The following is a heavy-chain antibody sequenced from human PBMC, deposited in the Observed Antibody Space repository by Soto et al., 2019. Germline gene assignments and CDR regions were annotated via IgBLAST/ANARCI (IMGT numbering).Heavy chain of an antibody. CDR1: GGSITSSSYY. CDR3: VWSLGTTTGIDY. V-gene: IGHV4-39*01. J-gene: IGHJ4*02. Sequence: QLHPQQSGPGLVKPSETLSLTCTVSGGSITSSSYYWGWVRQPPGKGFEWIGTMRYSGETHSDPSLLSLVIISVDTPKSQFSLSLTSATAADTAIYFCVWSLGTTTGIDYWGQGILVTVSS. CDR2: MRYSGET. D-gene: IGHD1-7*01.